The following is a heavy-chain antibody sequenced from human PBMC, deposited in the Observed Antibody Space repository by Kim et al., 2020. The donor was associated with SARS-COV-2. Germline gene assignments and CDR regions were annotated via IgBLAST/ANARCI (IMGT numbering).Heavy chain of an antibody. Sequence: SETLSLTCTVSGGSISSSSYYWGWIRQPPGKGLEWIGSIYYSGSTYYNPSLKSRVTISVDTSKNQFSLKLSSVTAADTAVYYCARDCSGGSCYSGFDYWG. CDR2: IYYSGST. CDR1: GGSISSSSYY. V-gene: IGHV4-39*07. J-gene: IGHJ4*01. D-gene: IGHD2-15*01. CDR3: ARDCSGGSCYSGFDY.